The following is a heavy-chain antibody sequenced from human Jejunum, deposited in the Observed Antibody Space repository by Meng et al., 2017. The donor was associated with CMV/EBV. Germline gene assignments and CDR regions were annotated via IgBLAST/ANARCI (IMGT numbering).Heavy chain of an antibody. D-gene: IGHD1-14*01. Sequence: SNTIPWVRQAPGKGLEWAAVISYDGNNKFYADSVKGRFTISRDNSKNTLYLEMNSLRADDTAVYYCARDLGPVSPAPSYYYGMDVWGQGATVTVSS. V-gene: IGHV3-30*01. CDR3: ARDLGPVSPAPSYYYGMDV. J-gene: IGHJ6*02. CDR2: ISYDGNNK. CDR1: SNT.